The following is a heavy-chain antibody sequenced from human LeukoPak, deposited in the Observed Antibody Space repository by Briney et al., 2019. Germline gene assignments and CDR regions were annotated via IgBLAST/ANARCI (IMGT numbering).Heavy chain of an antibody. CDR2: IRVSDGAR. CDR3: AKEPRWEQLHSFDI. J-gene: IGHJ3*02. Sequence: GGSLRLSCAASGFTFSSYAMSWVRQVPGKGLDWVSSIRVSDGARFYADSVKGRFTMSRDNPKNTLFLQMNSLRPEDTAVYYCAKEPRWEQLHSFDIWGQGTTVTVSS. V-gene: IGHV3-23*01. D-gene: IGHD1/OR15-1a*01. CDR1: GFTFSSYA.